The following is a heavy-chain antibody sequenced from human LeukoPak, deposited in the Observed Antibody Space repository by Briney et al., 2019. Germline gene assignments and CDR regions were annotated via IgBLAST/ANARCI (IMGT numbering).Heavy chain of an antibody. J-gene: IGHJ1*01. CDR3: ARVAAGIGFFQH. D-gene: IGHD6-13*01. Sequence: SETLSLTCTVSGFSISSGYYWGWIRQPPGKGLEWIGNIYHRGSTYYNPSLKSRVIISVDTSKNQFSLKLSSVTAADTAVYYCARVAAGIGFFQHWGQGTLVTVSS. V-gene: IGHV4-38-2*02. CDR1: GFSISSGYY. CDR2: IYHRGST.